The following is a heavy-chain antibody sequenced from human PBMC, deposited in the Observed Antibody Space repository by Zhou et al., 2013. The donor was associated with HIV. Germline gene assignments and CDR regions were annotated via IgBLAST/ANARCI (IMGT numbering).Heavy chain of an antibody. Sequence: QVQLVQSGAEVKKPGASVKVSCKASGYTFTGYYMHWVRQAPGQGLEWMGWINPNSGGTNYAQKFQGRVTMTRDTSISTAYMELSRLRSDDTAVYYCAMPITFGGVIVIPGFDDAFDIWGQGTMVTVSS. CDR2: INPNSGGT. CDR3: AMPITFGGVIVIPGFDDAFDI. J-gene: IGHJ3*02. CDR1: GYTFTGYY. V-gene: IGHV1-2*02. D-gene: IGHD3-16*02.